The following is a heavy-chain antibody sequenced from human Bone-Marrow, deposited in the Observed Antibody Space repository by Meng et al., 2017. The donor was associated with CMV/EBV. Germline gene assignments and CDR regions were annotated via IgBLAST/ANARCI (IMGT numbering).Heavy chain of an antibody. CDR2: ISYDGSNK. V-gene: IGHV3-30-3*01. CDR3: ARDSHYYGSGSYVSYYYYYYGMDV. J-gene: IGHJ6*02. CDR1: GFTFRSYA. D-gene: IGHD3-10*01. Sequence: GESLKISCAASGFTFRSYAMHWVRQAPGKGLEWVAVISYDGSNKYYADSVKGRFTISRDNSKNTLYLQMNSLRAEDTAVYYCARDSHYYGSGSYVSYYYYYYGMDVWGQGTTVTVSS.